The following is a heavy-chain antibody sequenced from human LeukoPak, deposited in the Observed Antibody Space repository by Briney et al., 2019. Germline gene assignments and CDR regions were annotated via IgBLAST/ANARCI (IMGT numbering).Heavy chain of an antibody. V-gene: IGHV3-49*04. J-gene: IGHJ4*02. D-gene: IGHD3-3*01. CDR3: TTHYDFWSGYEQKPDY. Sequence: GGSLRLSCTASGFTFGDYAMSLVRQAPGKGLEWVGFIRSKAYGGTTEYAASVKGRFTISRDDSKSIAYLQMNSLKTEDTAVYYCTTHYDFWSGYEQKPDYWGQGTLVTVSS. CDR2: IRSKAYGGTT. CDR1: GFTFGDYA.